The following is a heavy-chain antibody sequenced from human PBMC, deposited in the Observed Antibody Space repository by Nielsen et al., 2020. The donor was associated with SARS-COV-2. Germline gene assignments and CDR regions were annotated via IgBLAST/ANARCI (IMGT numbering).Heavy chain of an antibody. V-gene: IGHV3-11*05. CDR3: ARGGGSYDDY. D-gene: IGHD1-26*01. J-gene: IGHJ4*02. CDR2: ISSSSSYT. CDR1: GFTFSDYY. Sequence: GESLKISCAASGFTFSDYYMGWIRQAPGKGLEWVSYISSSSSYTNYADSVKGRFTISRDNAKNSLYLQMNSLRAEDTAVYYCARGGGSYDDYWGQGTLVTVS.